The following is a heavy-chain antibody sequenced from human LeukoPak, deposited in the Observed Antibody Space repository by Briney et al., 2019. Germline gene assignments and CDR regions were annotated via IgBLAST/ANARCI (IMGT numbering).Heavy chain of an antibody. CDR3: ASGRDPY. V-gene: IGHV4-34*01. D-gene: IGHD5-24*01. J-gene: IGHJ4*02. CDR1: GGSFSGYY. Sequence: SETLSPTCAVYGGSFSGYYWTWIRQPPGRGLEWIGEINHSGSTNYNPSLKSRVTISVDTSKSQFSLKLNSVTAADTAMYYCASGRDPYWGQGTLVTVSS. CDR2: INHSGST.